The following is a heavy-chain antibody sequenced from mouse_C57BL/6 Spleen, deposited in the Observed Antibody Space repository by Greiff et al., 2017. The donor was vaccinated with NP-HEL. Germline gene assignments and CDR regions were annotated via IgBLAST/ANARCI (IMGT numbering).Heavy chain of an antibody. V-gene: IGHV1-82*01. CDR2: IYPGDGDT. CDR1: GYAFSSSW. CDR3: ARGDYCGSRYGY. J-gene: IGHJ1*03. Sequence: QVQLQQSGPELVKPGASVKFSCKASGYAFSSSWMNWVKQRPGKGLEWIGRIYPGDGDTNYNGKFKGKATLTADKSSSTAYMQLSSLTSEDSAVYYCARGDYCGSRYGYWGKGTTVTVSS. D-gene: IGHD1-1*01.